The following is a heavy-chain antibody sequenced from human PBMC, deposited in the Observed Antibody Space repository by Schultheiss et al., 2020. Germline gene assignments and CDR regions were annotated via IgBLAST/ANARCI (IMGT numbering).Heavy chain of an antibody. J-gene: IGHJ5*02. CDR1: GFTFGDYA. Sequence: GSLRLSCTASGFTFGDYAMSWFRQAPGKGLEWVGFIRSKAYGGTTEYAASVKGRFTISRDDSKSIAYLQMNSLKTEDTAVYYCTRDRTLAWFDPWGQGTLVTVSS. CDR3: TRDRTLAWFDP. V-gene: IGHV3-49*03. CDR2: IRSKAYGGTT.